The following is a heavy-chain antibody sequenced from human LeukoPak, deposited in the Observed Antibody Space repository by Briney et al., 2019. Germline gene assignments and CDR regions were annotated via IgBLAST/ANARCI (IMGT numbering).Heavy chain of an antibody. CDR2: ISYDGSNK. J-gene: IGHJ6*02. CDR3: VRGSGYLYYYYYGMDV. V-gene: IGHV3-30*03. Sequence: GSLRLSCAASGFTFSSYGMHWVRQAPGKGLEWVAVISYDGSNKYYADSVKGRFTISRDNSKNTLYLQMNSLRAEDTAVYYCVRGSGYLYYYYYGMDVWGQGTTVTVSS. CDR1: GFTFSSYG. D-gene: IGHD3-3*01.